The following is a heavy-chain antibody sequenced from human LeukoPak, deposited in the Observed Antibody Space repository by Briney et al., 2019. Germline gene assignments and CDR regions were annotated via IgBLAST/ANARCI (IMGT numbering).Heavy chain of an antibody. J-gene: IGHJ4*02. V-gene: IGHV3-21*01. CDR1: GFSLSSYS. D-gene: IGHD6-6*01. CDR3: ARCSGVFGSSGY. CDR2: ISSGTGSYI. Sequence: GGSLRLSCVASGFSLSSYSMNWVRQAPGKGLEWVSTISSGTGSYIYYADSVRGRFTISRDNAKNSLYLQRNSLRAEDTAVYYCARCSGVFGSSGYWGQGTLVTVSS.